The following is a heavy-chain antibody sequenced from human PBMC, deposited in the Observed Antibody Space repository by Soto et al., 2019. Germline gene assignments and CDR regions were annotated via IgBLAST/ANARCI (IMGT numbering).Heavy chain of an antibody. Sequence: QVRLVQSGAEVKKPGASVKVSCKASGYTFTSYTMHWVRQAPGQRLEWMGWINAGNGNTKYSQKFQGRVTISRDTCARTASMELSSLRSEDTAVYYCASDFRDSLHYDIRGYSYWGQGTLVTVSS. J-gene: IGHJ4*02. V-gene: IGHV1-3*01. D-gene: IGHD3-22*01. CDR1: GYTFTSYT. CDR3: ASDFRDSLHYDIRGYSY. CDR2: INAGNGNT.